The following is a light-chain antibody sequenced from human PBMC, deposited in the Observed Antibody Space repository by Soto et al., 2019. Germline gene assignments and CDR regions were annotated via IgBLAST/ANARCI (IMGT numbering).Light chain of an antibody. CDR3: QQSGSSSEP. Sequence: EGAVSWPQLSLPVXLGQXASIXXXXNXXLVYSGGSAYFSWCQQRPGRAPRRLIYKVSSRDSGVPARFSGRGSGTEVTLTISSLQPDDFAAYYWQQSGSSSEPFAQGHKVDI. J-gene: IGKJ1*01. CDR1: XXLVYSGGSAY. V-gene: IGKV2-30*01. CDR2: KVS.